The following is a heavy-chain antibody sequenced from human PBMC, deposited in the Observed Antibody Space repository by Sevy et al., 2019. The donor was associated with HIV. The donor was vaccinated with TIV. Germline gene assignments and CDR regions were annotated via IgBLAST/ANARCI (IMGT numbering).Heavy chain of an antibody. J-gene: IGHJ4*02. Sequence: GGSLRLSCTASGFTFDDYAMSWFRQAPGKGLEWVAFITRNSYEAYGGTREYAASVKGRFTISRDDSKSIAYLQMNSXXXXXXXXXXXXXXXXXXXXXXYYFDYWGQGTLVTVSS. CDR1: GFTFDDYA. CDR2: ITRNSYEAYGGTR. V-gene: IGHV3-49*03. CDR3: XXXXXXXXXXXYYFDY.